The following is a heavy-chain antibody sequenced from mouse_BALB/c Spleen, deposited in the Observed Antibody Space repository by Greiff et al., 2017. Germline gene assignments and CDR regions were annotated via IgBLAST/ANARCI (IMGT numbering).Heavy chain of an antibody. J-gene: IGHJ4*01. V-gene: IGHV5-2*03. Sequence: EVKLMESGGGLVQPGESLKLSCESNEYEFPSHDMSWVRKTPEKRLELVAAINSDGGSTYYPDTMERRFIISRDNTKKTLYLQMSSLRSEDTAVYYCARRGEGYAMDYWGQGTSVTVSS. CDR2: INSDGGST. CDR1: EYEFPSHD. CDR3: ARRGEGYAMDY.